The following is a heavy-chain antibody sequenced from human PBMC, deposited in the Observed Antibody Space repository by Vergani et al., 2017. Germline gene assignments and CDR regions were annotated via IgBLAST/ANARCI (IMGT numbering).Heavy chain of an antibody. D-gene: IGHD4-17*01. J-gene: IGHJ4*02. CDR1: GGTFSSYA. CDR3: AKHGQIDYGDSTSYFDY. Sequence: VQLVQSGAEVKKPGSSVKVSCKASGGTFSSYAISWVRQAPGKGLEWVSAISGSGGSTYYADSVKGRFTISRDNSKNTLYLQMNSLRAEDTAVYYCAKHGQIDYGDSTSYFDYWGQGTLVTVSS. V-gene: IGHV3-23*04. CDR2: ISGSGGST.